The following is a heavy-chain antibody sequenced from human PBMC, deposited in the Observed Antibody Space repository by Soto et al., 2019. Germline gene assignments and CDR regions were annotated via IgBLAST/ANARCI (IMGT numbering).Heavy chain of an antibody. CDR2: ISSSGSII. CDR1: GFRFGSYD. CDR3: AREGYCGRTSCLSPTSFFDH. V-gene: IGHV3-48*03. D-gene: IGHD2-2*01. J-gene: IGHJ4*02. Sequence: PXGSLTLSCAASGFRFGSYDMNWVRQAPGKGLEWISYISSSGSIIYYADSVKGRFTISRDNAKNSLYLQMNSLRAEDTALYYCAREGYCGRTSCLSPTSFFDHWGQGTLVTVPS.